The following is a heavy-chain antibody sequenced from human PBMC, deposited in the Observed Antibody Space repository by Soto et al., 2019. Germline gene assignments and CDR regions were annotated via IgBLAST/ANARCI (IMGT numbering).Heavy chain of an antibody. CDR2: INPSGGST. Sequence: ASVKVSYKSSGYTFTSYYMHWVRQAPAQGLEWMGIINPSGGSTSYAQKFQGTVTMTRDTSTSTVYMEPSSLRSEDTAVYYCARVRGSSGYSYGYWGQGTPVTVSS. D-gene: IGHD3-22*01. J-gene: IGHJ4*02. CDR1: GYTFTSYY. V-gene: IGHV1-46*01. CDR3: ARVRGSSGYSYGY.